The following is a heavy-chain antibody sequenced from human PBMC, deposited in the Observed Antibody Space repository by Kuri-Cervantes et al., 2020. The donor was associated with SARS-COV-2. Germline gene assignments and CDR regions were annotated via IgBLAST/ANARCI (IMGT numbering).Heavy chain of an antibody. D-gene: IGHD1-1*01. CDR2: ISAYNGST. Sequence: ASVKVSCKASGYTFTSYGISWVRQAPGQGLEWMGWISAYNGSTNYAQKLQGRVTMTTDTSTSTAYMELRSLRSDDTAVYYCARVRSDNWNDDAFDYWGQGTLVTVSS. V-gene: IGHV1-18*01. CDR3: ARVRSDNWNDDAFDY. J-gene: IGHJ4*02. CDR1: GYTFTSYG.